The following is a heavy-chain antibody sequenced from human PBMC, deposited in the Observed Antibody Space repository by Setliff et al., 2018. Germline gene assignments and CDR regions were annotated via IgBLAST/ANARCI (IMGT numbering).Heavy chain of an antibody. CDR1: GYTFTGSY. CDR2: INPNSGGT. J-gene: IGHJ6*02. D-gene: IGHD1-26*01. CDR3: ARDLLYSGSYFGYYYGMDV. Sequence: ASVKVSCKASGYTFTGSYMHWVRQAPGQGLEWMGWINPNSGGTNYAQKFQGWVTMTSDTSISTAYMELSRLRSDDTAVYYCARDLLYSGSYFGYYYGMDVWGQGTTVTVSS. V-gene: IGHV1-2*04.